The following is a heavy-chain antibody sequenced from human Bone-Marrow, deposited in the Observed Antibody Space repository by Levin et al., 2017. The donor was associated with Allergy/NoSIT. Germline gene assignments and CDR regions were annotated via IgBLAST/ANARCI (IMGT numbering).Heavy chain of an antibody. CDR2: SWSDAKRK. Sequence: LSGGSLRLSCSASGFTSSYFGMHWVRQAPGKGLEWVAVSWSDAKRKSYGDSVKGRFTISSDDSKNMLYLQIKSVRVEDTAIYYCARESPNYGGDPRYGMDVWGQGITVTVSS. J-gene: IGHJ6*02. D-gene: IGHD4-23*01. CDR1: GFTSSYFG. V-gene: IGHV3-33*01. CDR3: ARESPNYGGDPRYGMDV.